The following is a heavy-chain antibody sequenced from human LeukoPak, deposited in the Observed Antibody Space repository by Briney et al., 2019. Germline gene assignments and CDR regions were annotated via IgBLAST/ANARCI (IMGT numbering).Heavy chain of an antibody. D-gene: IGHD1-14*01. J-gene: IGHJ6*03. CDR3: AREIVGSRNYYYYYMDV. CDR2: IIPIFGTA. Sequence: SVKVSCKASGGTFSSYAIRWVRQAPGQGLEWMGGIIPIFGTANYAQKFQGRVTITADESTSTAYMELSSLRSEDTAVYYCAREIVGSRNYYYYYMDVWGKGTTVTVSS. V-gene: IGHV1-69*13. CDR1: GGTFSSYA.